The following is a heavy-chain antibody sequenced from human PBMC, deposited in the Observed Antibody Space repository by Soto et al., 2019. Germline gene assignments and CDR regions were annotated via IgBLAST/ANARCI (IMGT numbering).Heavy chain of an antibody. D-gene: IGHD3-10*01. Sequence: PSETLSLTCAVSGYSISSGYYWGWIRQPPGKGLEWIGSIYHSGSTYYNPSLKSRVTISVDTSKNQFSLKLSSVTAADTAVYYCARTVNNREGGMVRGVPALFKPWGQGTLVTVS. V-gene: IGHV4-38-2*01. CDR2: IYHSGST. CDR3: ARTVNNREGGMVRGVPALFKP. J-gene: IGHJ5*02. CDR1: GYSISSGYY.